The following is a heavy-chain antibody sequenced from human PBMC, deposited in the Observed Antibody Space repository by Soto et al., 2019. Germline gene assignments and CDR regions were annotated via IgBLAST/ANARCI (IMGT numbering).Heavy chain of an antibody. V-gene: IGHV3-23*01. CDR3: AKEPRGSSWFKNWFDP. Sequence: EVQLLESGGGLVQPGGSLRLSFAASGFTFCSYAMGWVRQAPGKGLEWVSAISGSGGSTYYADSVKGRFTISRDHSKNTLYLQMNSLRAEDTAVYYCAKEPRGSSWFKNWFDPWGQGTLVTVSS. CDR1: GFTFCSYA. CDR2: ISGSGGST. J-gene: IGHJ5*02. D-gene: IGHD6-13*01.